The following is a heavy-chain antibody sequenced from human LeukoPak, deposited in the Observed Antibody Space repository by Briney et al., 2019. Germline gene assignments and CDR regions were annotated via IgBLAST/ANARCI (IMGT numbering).Heavy chain of an antibody. CDR2: ITSNGGST. CDR3: ARSQGGYCDY. V-gene: IGHV3-64*01. CDR1: GTAFSSYS. J-gene: IGHJ4*02. Sequence: GGSLRLSCESSGTAFSSYSMYWVRQAPGKGLEYVSAITSNGGSTYYVNSVKGRFTISRDNSKSTLYLQMDSLIAEDMAVYFCARSQGGYCDYWGQGTLVTVSS.